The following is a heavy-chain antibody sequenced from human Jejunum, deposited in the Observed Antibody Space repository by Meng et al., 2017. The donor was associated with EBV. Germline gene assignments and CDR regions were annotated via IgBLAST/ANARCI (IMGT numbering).Heavy chain of an antibody. CDR3: ATGDDYGNSNFDY. CDR1: GYMFISYA. V-gene: IGHV1-3*04. J-gene: IGHJ4*02. D-gene: IGHD2/OR15-2a*01. Sequence: QVSLVQPGAEGKKPGASVKVSCNASGYMFISYARPWVRQAPGQRLEWMGWINIGNGNTKYSQKFHGRLTISRDTSANTAYLELSSLTSEDTAIYYCATGDDYGNSNFDYWGQGTLVTVSS. CDR2: INIGNGNT.